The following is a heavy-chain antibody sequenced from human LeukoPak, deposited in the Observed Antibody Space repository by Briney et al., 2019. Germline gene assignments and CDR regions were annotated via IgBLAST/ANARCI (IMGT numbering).Heavy chain of an antibody. CDR1: GFTFSSYA. CDR2: ISYDGSNK. J-gene: IGHJ4*02. Sequence: GGSLRLSCAASGFTFSSYAMHWVRQAPGKGLEWVAVISYDGSNKYYADSVKGRFTISRDNSKNTLYLQMNSLRAEDTAVYYCAGESSSWYGGLNYWGQGTLVTVSS. V-gene: IGHV3-30*04. D-gene: IGHD6-13*01. CDR3: AGESSSWYGGLNY.